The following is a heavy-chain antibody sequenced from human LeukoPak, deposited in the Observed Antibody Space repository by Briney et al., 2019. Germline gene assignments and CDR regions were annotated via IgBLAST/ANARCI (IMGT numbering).Heavy chain of an antibody. V-gene: IGHV3-30*02. CDR3: ARGPYSSSWYHAFDI. CDR2: IRYDGSNK. CDR1: GFTFSSYG. Sequence: GGSLRLSCAASGFTFSSYGMHWVRQAPGKGLEWVAFIRYDGSNKYYVDSVKGRFTISRDNSKNTLYLQMNSLRSDDTAVYYCARGPYSSSWYHAFDIWGQGTMVTVSS. D-gene: IGHD6-13*01. J-gene: IGHJ3*02.